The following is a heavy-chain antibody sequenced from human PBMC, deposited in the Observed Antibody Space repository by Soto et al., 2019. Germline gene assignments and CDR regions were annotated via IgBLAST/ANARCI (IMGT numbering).Heavy chain of an antibody. D-gene: IGHD6-19*01. CDR2: IWYDGSNK. Sequence: GGSLRLSCAASGFTFSSYGMHWVRQAPGKGLEWVAVIWYDGSNKYYADSVKGRFTISRDNSKNTLYLQMNSLRAEDTAVYYCAREGIAVAGPFDYWGQGTLVTVSS. V-gene: IGHV3-33*01. J-gene: IGHJ4*02. CDR1: GFTFSSYG. CDR3: AREGIAVAGPFDY.